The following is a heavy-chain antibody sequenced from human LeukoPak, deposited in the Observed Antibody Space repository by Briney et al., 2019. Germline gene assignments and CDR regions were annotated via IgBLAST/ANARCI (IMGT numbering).Heavy chain of an antibody. D-gene: IGHD3-22*01. CDR1: GGSIISGDYY. CDR2: IYHSGST. J-gene: IGHJ4*02. Sequence: PSETLSLTCTVSGGSIISGDYYWSWIRQPPGKGLEWIGYIYHSGSTYFNPSLKSRVTISVDTSKNQFSLKLSSVTAADTAVYYCARGPDSSGSYYFDFWGQGTLATVSS. CDR3: ARGPDSSGSYYFDF. V-gene: IGHV4-30-4*01.